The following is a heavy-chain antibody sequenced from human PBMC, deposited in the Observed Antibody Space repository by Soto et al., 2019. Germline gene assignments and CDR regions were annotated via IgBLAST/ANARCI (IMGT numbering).Heavy chain of an antibody. CDR2: ISGSDGST. CDR1: GFSFSSYA. CDR3: ANDAPGSGWLSDS. D-gene: IGHD3-22*01. V-gene: IGHV3-23*01. Sequence: EVQLSESGGGLVQPGGSLRLSCVASGFSFSSYAMTWVRQAPGKGLEWVSVISGSDGSTYYADSVKGRFTISRDNSKNTLYVQMNSLRVEDTAVYYCANDAPGSGWLSDSWGQGARVTVSS. J-gene: IGHJ4*02.